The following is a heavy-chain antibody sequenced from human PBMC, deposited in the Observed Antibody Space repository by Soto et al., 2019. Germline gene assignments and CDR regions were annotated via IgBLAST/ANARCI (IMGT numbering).Heavy chain of an antibody. D-gene: IGHD6-6*01. CDR3: AREYSSSPHSGFDP. CDR1: GGTFSSYA. J-gene: IGHJ5*02. Sequence: QVQLVQSGAEVKKPGSSVKVSCTASGGTFSSYAISWVRQAPGQGLEWMGGIIPIFGTANYAQKFQGRVTITADESTSTAYMERSSLRSEDKDVYYCAREYSSSPHSGFDPWGQGTLVTVSS. CDR2: IIPIFGTA. V-gene: IGHV1-69*01.